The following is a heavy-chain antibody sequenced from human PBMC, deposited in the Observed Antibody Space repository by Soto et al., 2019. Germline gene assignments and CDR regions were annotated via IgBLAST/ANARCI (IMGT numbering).Heavy chain of an antibody. V-gene: IGHV1-69*13. CDR1: VGTFSSYA. Sequence: SVKVSCKASVGTFSSYAISWVRQAPGQGLGWVGGIIPIFGTANYVQKFQRRATHTADESTRKAYMELANLCYEGAAVCYFPRAYDSSGYYSDYWGQGTLVTVSS. D-gene: IGHD3-22*01. CDR2: IIPIFGTA. J-gene: IGHJ4*02. CDR3: PRAYDSSGYYSDY.